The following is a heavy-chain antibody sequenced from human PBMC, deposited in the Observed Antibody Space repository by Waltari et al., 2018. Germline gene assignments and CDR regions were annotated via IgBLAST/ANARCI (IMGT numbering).Heavy chain of an antibody. Sequence: QVQLVQSGAEVKKPGASVKVSCKASGYTFTDFYMHWVRQAPGQGLEWMGIVNPNGVSTTYEQKLQDRVTMTRDTSTSTVYMELSSLRSEDTAVYYCARAGSTLIWGVAEWGQGTLVTVSS. CDR1: GYTFTDFY. CDR3: ARAGSTLIWGVAE. CDR2: VNPNGVST. J-gene: IGHJ4*02. V-gene: IGHV1-46*04. D-gene: IGHD2-2*01.